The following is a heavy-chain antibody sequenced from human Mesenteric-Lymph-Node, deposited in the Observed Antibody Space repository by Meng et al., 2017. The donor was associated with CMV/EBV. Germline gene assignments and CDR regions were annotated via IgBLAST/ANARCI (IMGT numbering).Heavy chain of an antibody. J-gene: IGHJ4*02. D-gene: IGHD2-2*01. Sequence: CEASGFTFSSYWMHWVRQAPGKGLVWVSRINSDGSSTTYADSVKGRFTISRDNAKNTLYLQVISLRVEDTAVYYCARSQRLTTSHPDYWGQGTLVTVSS. CDR2: INSDGSST. V-gene: IGHV3-74*01. CDR3: ARSQRLTTSHPDY. CDR1: GFTFSSYW.